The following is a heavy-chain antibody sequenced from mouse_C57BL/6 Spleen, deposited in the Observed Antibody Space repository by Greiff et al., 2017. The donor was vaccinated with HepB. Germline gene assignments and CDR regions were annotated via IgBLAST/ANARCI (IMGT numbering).Heavy chain of an antibody. Sequence: EVQGVESGGGLVKPGGSLKLSCAASGFTFSSYAMSWVRQTPEKRLEWVATISDGGSYTYYPDNVKGRFTISRDNAKNNLYLQMSHLKSEDTAMYSCASDRDYYGSRGAMDYWGQGTSVTVSS. V-gene: IGHV5-4*01. CDR1: GFTFSSYA. CDR2: ISDGGSYT. CDR3: ASDRDYYGSRGAMDY. J-gene: IGHJ4*01. D-gene: IGHD1-1*01.